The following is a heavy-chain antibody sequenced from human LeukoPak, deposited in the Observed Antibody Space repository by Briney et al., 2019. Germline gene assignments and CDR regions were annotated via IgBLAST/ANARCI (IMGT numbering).Heavy chain of an antibody. CDR2: ISGSGGST. Sequence: GGSLRLSCAASGFTFSNYAMSWVRQAPGKGLEWVSGISGSGGSTYYADSVKGRFTISRDNSKNTLYLQMNSLRAEDTAVYYCAKGKYYDFWSGYYPGYWGQGTLVTVSS. CDR1: GFTFSNYA. J-gene: IGHJ4*02. CDR3: AKGKYYDFWSGYYPGY. V-gene: IGHV3-23*01. D-gene: IGHD3-3*01.